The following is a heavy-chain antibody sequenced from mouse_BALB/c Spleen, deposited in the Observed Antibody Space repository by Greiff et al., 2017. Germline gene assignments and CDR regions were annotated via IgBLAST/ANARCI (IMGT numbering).Heavy chain of an antibody. V-gene: IGHV1S81*02. J-gene: IGHJ3*01. CDR3: TRSGAY. D-gene: IGHD3-1*01. CDR1: GYTFTSYY. Sequence: QVRVKQPGAELVKPGASVKLSCKASGYTFTSYYMYWVKQRPGQGLEWIGGINPSNGGTNFNEKFKSKATLTVDKSSSTAYMQLSSLTSEDSAVYYCTRSGAYWGQGTLVTVSA. CDR2: INPSNGGT.